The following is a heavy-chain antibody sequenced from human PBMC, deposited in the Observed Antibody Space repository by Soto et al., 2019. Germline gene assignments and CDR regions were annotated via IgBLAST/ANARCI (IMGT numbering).Heavy chain of an antibody. CDR1: GFTFSSYA. V-gene: IGHV3-23*01. CDR3: AKYWYSSGWYLGVPTFDY. CDR2: ISGSGGST. D-gene: IGHD6-19*01. J-gene: IGHJ4*02. Sequence: VQLLESGGGLVQPGGSLRLSCAASGFTFSSYAMSWVRQAPGKGLEWVSAISGSGGSTYYADSVKGRFTISRDNSKNTLYLQMNSLRAEDTAVYYCAKYWYSSGWYLGVPTFDYWGQGTLVTVSS.